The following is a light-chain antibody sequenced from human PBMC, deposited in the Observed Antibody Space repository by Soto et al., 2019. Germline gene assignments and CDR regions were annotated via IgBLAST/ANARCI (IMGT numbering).Light chain of an antibody. CDR3: QQYGSSPRFT. J-gene: IGKJ3*01. CDR2: GAS. V-gene: IGKV3-20*01. Sequence: EIVLTQSPGTLSLSPGERATLSCRASQSVSSSYLAWYQQKPGQAPRLLIYGASSRATGIPDRFSGSGSGIDFTLNISRLEPEDFAVYYCQQYGSSPRFTFGPGTKVDIK. CDR1: QSVSSSY.